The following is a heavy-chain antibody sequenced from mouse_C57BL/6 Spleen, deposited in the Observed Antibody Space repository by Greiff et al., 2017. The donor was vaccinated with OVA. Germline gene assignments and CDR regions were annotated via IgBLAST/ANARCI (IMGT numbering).Heavy chain of an antibody. V-gene: IGHV3-6*01. D-gene: IGHD1-1*01. CDR2: ISYDGSN. Sequence: EVQVVESGPGLVKPSQSLSLTCSVTGYSITSGYYWNWIRQFPGNKLEWMGYISYDGSNNYNPSLKNRISITRDTSKNQFFLKLNSVTTEDTAKYYCARDSSYPAWFAYWGQGTLVTVSA. J-gene: IGHJ3*01. CDR1: GYSITSGYY. CDR3: ARDSSYPAWFAY.